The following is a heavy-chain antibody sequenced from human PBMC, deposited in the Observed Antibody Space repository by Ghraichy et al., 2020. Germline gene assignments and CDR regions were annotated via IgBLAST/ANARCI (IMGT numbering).Heavy chain of an antibody. Sequence: GGSLRLSCVVSGFTFSSYAMGWVRQAPGKGLEWVLGISGSGGSTNYADSVKGRFTISRDNSKNTLYLQMNSLRAEDTAVYYCAKDSGDYVLYYFDYWGQGTLVTVSS. J-gene: IGHJ4*02. CDR2: ISGSGGST. V-gene: IGHV3-23*01. D-gene: IGHD4-17*01. CDR3: AKDSGDYVLYYFDY. CDR1: GFTFSSYA.